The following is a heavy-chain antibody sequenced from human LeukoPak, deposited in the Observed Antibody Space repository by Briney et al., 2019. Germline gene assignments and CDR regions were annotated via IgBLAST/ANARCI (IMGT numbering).Heavy chain of an antibody. CDR3: TRGLPEGGYRYGQPGQDY. CDR2: IKEDGSEK. CDR1: GFTFSTYS. Sequence: GGCLRLSCAVSGFTFSTYSMNWVRQAPGKGLEWVANIKEDGSEKYYVDSVKGRFTISRDNAKNSLYLQMDSLRAEDTALYYCTRGLPEGGYRYGQPGQDYWGQGTLVTVSS. V-gene: IGHV3-7*01. D-gene: IGHD5-18*01. J-gene: IGHJ4*02.